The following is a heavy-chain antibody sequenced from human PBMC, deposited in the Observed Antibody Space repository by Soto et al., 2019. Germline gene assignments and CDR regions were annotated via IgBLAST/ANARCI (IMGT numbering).Heavy chain of an antibody. J-gene: IGHJ4*02. D-gene: IGHD5-18*01. CDR3: SKDRDTAIFEHHFDY. Sequence: EVQLLESGGGLVQPGGSLRLSCAASGFMFSSYAMSWVRQAPGKGLEWVSSISGSGGSTYYADSVKGRFTISRDSSKNTLYLQMNGLRAEETAEYYCSKDRDTAIFEHHFDYWGQGTLVSVSS. CDR2: ISGSGGST. V-gene: IGHV3-23*01. CDR1: GFMFSSYA.